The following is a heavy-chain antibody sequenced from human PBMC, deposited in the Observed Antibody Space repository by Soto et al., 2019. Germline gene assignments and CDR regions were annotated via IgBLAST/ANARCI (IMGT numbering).Heavy chain of an antibody. D-gene: IGHD2-15*01. Sequence: SETLSLTCTVSGGSISSGASHWSWIRQHPGKGLEWIGYIFFSGSAKHNSSLESRVTISVDTSKNQFSLEMSSLTAADTAVYYCARGTRLHFVGAYYFDHWGQGALVTVSS. CDR1: GGSISSGASH. CDR2: IFFSGSA. J-gene: IGHJ4*02. CDR3: ARGTRLHFVGAYYFDH. V-gene: IGHV4-61*08.